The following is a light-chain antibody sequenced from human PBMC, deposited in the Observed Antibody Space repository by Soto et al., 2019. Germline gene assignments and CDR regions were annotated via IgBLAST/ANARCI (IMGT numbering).Light chain of an antibody. CDR1: SSDVGSYNL. J-gene: IGLJ1*01. CDR2: EVT. V-gene: IGLV2-23*02. CDR3: CSYAGSSTLDV. Sequence: QSALTQPASVSGSPGQSITISCTGTSSDVGSYNLVSWYQQHPGRAPKLMIYEVTERPSGVSNRFSGSKSGNMASLTIFGLQAEDEADYYCCSYAGSSTLDVFGTGTKLTVL.